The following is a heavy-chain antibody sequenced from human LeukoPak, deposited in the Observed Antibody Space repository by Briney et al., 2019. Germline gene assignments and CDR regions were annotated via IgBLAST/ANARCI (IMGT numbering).Heavy chain of an antibody. CDR3: ARESHPYGAQSY. Sequence: SETLSLTCTVSGDSVSSSSYYWSWLRQPPGKGLEWIGYIYYTGITNYNPSLSSRVSISVDTSKNQFSLKLSSVTAADTAVYYCARESHPYGAQSYWGQGTLVTVSS. D-gene: IGHD4-17*01. CDR2: IYYTGIT. CDR1: GDSVSSSSYY. J-gene: IGHJ4*02. V-gene: IGHV4-61*01.